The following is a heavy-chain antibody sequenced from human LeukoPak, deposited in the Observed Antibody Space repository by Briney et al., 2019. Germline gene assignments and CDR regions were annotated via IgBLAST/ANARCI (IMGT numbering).Heavy chain of an antibody. V-gene: IGHV4-59*01. J-gene: IGHJ3*02. D-gene: IGHD3-22*01. CDR1: GGSISSYY. CDR3: ARSDYYDTSGYYSYAFDI. CDR2: ISYSGST. Sequence: SETLSLTCTVSGGSISSYYWSWIRQPPGKGLEWIGYISYSGSTYYNPSLKSRVTISVDTSKNQFSLKLNSVTAADTAVYYCARSDYYDTSGYYSYAFDIWGQGTVVTVSS.